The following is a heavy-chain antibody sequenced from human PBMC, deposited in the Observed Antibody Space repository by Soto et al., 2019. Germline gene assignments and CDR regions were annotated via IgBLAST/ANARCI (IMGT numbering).Heavy chain of an antibody. V-gene: IGHV3-11*01. CDR3: ARQKAWTGEWLSLYAPGMDV. J-gene: IGHJ6*02. D-gene: IGHD3-22*01. Sequence: QVPLVESGGGLVKPGGSLRLSCAASGFTFSDYYMSWIRQAPGKGLERVSYISNSGSTIYFADSVKGRFTISRDNAKNSLYLKMNSLRAEDTAVYYCARQKAWTGEWLSLYAPGMDVWGQGTTVTVSS. CDR1: GFTFSDYY. CDR2: ISNSGSTI.